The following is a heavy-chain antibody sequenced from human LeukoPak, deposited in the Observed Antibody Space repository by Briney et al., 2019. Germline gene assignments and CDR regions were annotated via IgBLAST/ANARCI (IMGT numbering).Heavy chain of an antibody. V-gene: IGHV3-23*01. CDR2: ISGSGGST. Sequence: GGSLRLSCAASGFTFSSYAMSWVRQAPGKGLEWVSAISGSGGSTYYADSVKGRFTISRDNSKNTLYLQMNSLRSDDTAVYYCARDRGYCSSTSCYRGDWFDPWGQGTLVTVSS. J-gene: IGHJ5*02. D-gene: IGHD2-2*02. CDR3: ARDRGYCSSTSCYRGDWFDP. CDR1: GFTFSSYA.